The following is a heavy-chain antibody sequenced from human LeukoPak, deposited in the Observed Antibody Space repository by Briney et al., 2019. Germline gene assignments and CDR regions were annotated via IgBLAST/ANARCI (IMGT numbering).Heavy chain of an antibody. CDR3: ARNQRRLDY. CDR1: GFTFSDYY. V-gene: IGHV3-7*01. CDR2: INQDGSEK. Sequence: PGGSLRLSCAASGFTFSDYYMSWIRQAPGKGLEVVANINQDGSEKYYVDSVKGRFTISRDNAKTSLYLQVNSLRAEDTAVYYCARNQRRLDYWGQGALVTVSS. D-gene: IGHD1-14*01. J-gene: IGHJ4*02.